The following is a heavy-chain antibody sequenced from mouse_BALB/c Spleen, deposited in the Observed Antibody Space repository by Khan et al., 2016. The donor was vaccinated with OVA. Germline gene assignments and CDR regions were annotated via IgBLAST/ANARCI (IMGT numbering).Heavy chain of an antibody. CDR1: GYSITSGYG. CDR2: ISYSGST. CDR3: ARTARIKY. Sequence: EVQLQESGPGLVKPSQSLSLTCTVSGYSITSGYGWNWIRQFPGNKLEWMGYISYSGSTKYNPSLKSRISITRDTSKNQFFLQLNSVTTEDTATYYCARTARIKYWGQGTTLTVSS. D-gene: IGHD1-2*01. V-gene: IGHV3-2*02. J-gene: IGHJ2*01.